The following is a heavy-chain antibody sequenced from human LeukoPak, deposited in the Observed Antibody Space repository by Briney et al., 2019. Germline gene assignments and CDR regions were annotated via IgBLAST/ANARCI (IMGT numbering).Heavy chain of an antibody. J-gene: IGHJ4*01. Sequence: PGGSLRLSCAASGFTSSSYWMSWVRQAPGEGLEWVANINGLGTEKHHADSVKGRFTISRDNAKNSLYLQMNSLRAEDTAVYYCAREGYYDSSLYWGHGTLVTVSS. CDR2: INGLGTEK. V-gene: IGHV3-7*01. CDR1: GFTSSSYW. CDR3: AREGYYDSSLY. D-gene: IGHD3-22*01.